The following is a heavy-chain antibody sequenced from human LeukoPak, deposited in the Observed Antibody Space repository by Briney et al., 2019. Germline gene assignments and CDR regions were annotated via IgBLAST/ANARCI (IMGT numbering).Heavy chain of an antibody. Sequence: SETLSLTCTVSGGSISSGDYYWSWIRQPPGKGLEWIGYIYYSGSTYYNPSLKSRVTISVDTSKNQFSLKLSSVTAADTAVYYCARGYGFAPYNWFDPWGRGTLVTVSS. CDR2: IYYSGST. V-gene: IGHV4-30-4*01. CDR1: GGSISSGDYY. J-gene: IGHJ5*02. D-gene: IGHD3-10*01. CDR3: ARGYGFAPYNWFDP.